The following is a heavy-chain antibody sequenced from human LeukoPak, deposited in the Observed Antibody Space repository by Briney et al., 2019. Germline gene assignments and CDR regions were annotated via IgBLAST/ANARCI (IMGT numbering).Heavy chain of an antibody. CDR1: VYTFTSYY. D-gene: IGHD5/OR15-5a*01. V-gene: IGHV1-46*01. CDR3: ARDWLSTGNDY. CDR2: INPSGCST. Sequence: ASVKVSCRASVYTFTSYYMHWVRQAPGQRLEWMGIINPSGCSTSYAQKFQGRVTIPRDTSTSTVYMELSSLSSDDTAVYYCARDWLSTGNDYWGQGTLVTVSS. J-gene: IGHJ4*02.